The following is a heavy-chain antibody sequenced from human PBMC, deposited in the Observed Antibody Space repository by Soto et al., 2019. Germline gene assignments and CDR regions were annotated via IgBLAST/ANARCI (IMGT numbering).Heavy chain of an antibody. D-gene: IGHD5-18*01. Sequence: QVQLVQSGAEVKKPGASVRVSCKASGYARSSYHMHWVRQAPGQGLEWMGIINPSGVSTAYAQRFQGRLTVTRDTSTSTVYMELSGLTSEATAVYYCARALPRSSGYAYGALDYWGQGTLVTVSP. V-gene: IGHV1-46*01. J-gene: IGHJ4*02. CDR2: INPSGVST. CDR1: GYARSSYH. CDR3: ARALPRSSGYAYGALDY.